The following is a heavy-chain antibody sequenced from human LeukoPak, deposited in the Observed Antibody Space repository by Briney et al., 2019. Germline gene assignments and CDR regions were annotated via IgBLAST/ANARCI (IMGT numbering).Heavy chain of an antibody. CDR1: GGSISSSSYY. J-gene: IGHJ2*01. V-gene: IGHV4-39*01. CDR2: IYYSGST. D-gene: IGHD3-22*01. CDR3: AKLHPLHYDSSGFYGYFDL. Sequence: SETLSLTCTVSGGSISSSSYYWGWIRQPPGKGLEWIGSIYYSGSTYYNPSLKSRVTISVDTSKNQFSLKLSSVTAADTAVYYCAKLHPLHYDSSGFYGYFDLWGRGTVVTVSS.